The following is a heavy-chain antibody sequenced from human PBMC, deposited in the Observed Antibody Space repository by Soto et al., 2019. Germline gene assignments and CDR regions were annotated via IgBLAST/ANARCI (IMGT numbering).Heavy chain of an antibody. CDR1: GYNFMPYG. CDR2: ISPWKGNT. V-gene: IGHV1-18*04. Sequence: ASVKVSCKASGYNFMPYGVNWVRQAPGQGLEWMGWISPWKGNTNYAQSFQGRVTMTTDTSTSTAYMELRSLTSNDTAVYYCARDLDPSGSYYTDYWGPGNMVTV. CDR3: ARDLDPSGSYYTDY. J-gene: IGHJ4*02. D-gene: IGHD3-10*01.